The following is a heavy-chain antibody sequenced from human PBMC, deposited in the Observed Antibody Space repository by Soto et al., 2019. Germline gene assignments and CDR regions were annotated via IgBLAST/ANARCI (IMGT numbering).Heavy chain of an antibody. CDR2: MNPNSGNT. D-gene: IGHD6-13*01. Sequence: QVQLEQSGAEVKKPGASVKVSCKASGYTFTSYDINWVRQATGQGLEWMGWMNPNSGNTGYAQKFQGRVTMTRNTSISTAYMELSSLRSEDTAVYYCARGGRTAAAGALGRYFQHWGQGTLVTVSS. CDR3: ARGGRTAAAGALGRYFQH. J-gene: IGHJ1*01. V-gene: IGHV1-8*01. CDR1: GYTFTSYD.